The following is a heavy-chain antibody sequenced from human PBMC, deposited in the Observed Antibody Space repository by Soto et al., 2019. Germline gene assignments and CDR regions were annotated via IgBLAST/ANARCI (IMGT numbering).Heavy chain of an antibody. CDR3: ARDIVVVVAAYYYYYGMDV. D-gene: IGHD2-15*01. CDR1: GGTFSSYA. J-gene: IGHJ6*02. Sequence: SVKVSCKASGGTFSSYAISWVRQAPGQGLEWMGGIIPIFGTANYAQKFQGRVTITADESMSTAYMELSSLRSEDTAVYYCARDIVVVVAAYYYYYGMDVWGQGTTVTVSS. V-gene: IGHV1-69*13. CDR2: IIPIFGTA.